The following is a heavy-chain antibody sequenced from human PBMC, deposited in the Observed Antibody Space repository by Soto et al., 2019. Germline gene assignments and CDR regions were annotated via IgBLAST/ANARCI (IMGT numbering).Heavy chain of an antibody. D-gene: IGHD3-22*01. CDR2: ISAYNGNT. V-gene: IGHV1-18*04. CDR3: ARGYYYDSSGYYQNAFDI. J-gene: IGHJ3*02. Sequence: ASVKVSCKASGYTFTSYGISWVRQAPGQGLEWMGWISAYNGNTNYAQKLQGRVNMTTDTSTSTAYMELRSLRSDDTAVYYCARGYYYDSSGYYQNAFDIWGQGKMVTVSS. CDR1: GYTFTSYG.